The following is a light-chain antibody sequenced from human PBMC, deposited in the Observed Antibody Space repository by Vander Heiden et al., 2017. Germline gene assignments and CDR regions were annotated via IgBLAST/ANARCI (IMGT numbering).Light chain of an antibody. CDR2: QDS. J-gene: IGLJ2*01. CDR1: KLGDKY. Sequence: SYELTQPPSVSVSPGQTASITCPGDKLGDKYACWYQQKPGQSPVLVIYQDSKRPSGIPVRFSGSNSGNTATLTISGTQARDEADYYCQAWDSSTPEVFGGGTKLTVL. V-gene: IGLV3-1*01. CDR3: QAWDSSTPEV.